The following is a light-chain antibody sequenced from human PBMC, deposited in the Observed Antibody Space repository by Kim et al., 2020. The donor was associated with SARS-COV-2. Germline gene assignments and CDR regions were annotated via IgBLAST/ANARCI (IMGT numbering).Light chain of an antibody. CDR2: GKN. Sequence: SSELTQDPAVSVALGQTVRITCQGDSLRSYYANWFQQKPGQAPVLVIYGKNNRPSGIPDRFSGSSSGNTDSVTITGAQAEDEADYYCSSRDSTGNRLVFG. CDR3: SSRDSTGNRLV. V-gene: IGLV3-19*01. J-gene: IGLJ1*01. CDR1: SLRSYY.